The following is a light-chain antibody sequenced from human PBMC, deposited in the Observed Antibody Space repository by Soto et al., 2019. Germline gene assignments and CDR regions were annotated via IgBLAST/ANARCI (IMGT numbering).Light chain of an antibody. CDR1: QSIRNN. CDR2: GAS. V-gene: IGKV3-15*01. J-gene: IGKJ2*01. Sequence: IVLTQSPDTLSLSPGERASLSCRASQSIRNNLIWYQQKSGQAPRLLIYGASTRATGIPARFSGSGSGTEFTLTISSLQSEDFAVYYCQQYDNLPPYTFGQGTKVDIK. CDR3: QQYDNLPPYT.